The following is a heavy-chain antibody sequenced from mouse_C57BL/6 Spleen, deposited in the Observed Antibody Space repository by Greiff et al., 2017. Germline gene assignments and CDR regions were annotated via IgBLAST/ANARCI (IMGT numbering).Heavy chain of an antibody. CDR1: GYSFTGYY. CDR2: INPSTGGT. J-gene: IGHJ2*01. V-gene: IGHV1-42*01. CDR3: ARWDTTVVATDY. Sequence: VQLQQSGPELVKPGASVKISCKASGYSFTGYYMNWVKQSPEKSLEWIGEINPSTGGTTYNQKFKAKATLTVDKSSSTAYMQLKSLTSEDSAVYYCARWDTTVVATDYWGQGTTLTVAS. D-gene: IGHD1-1*01.